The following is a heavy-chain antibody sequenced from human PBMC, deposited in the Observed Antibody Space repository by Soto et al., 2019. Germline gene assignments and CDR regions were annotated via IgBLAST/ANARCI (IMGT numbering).Heavy chain of an antibody. D-gene: IGHD6-19*01. J-gene: IGHJ4*02. Sequence: QVQLMQSGAEVKEPGASVKVSCKASGYTFVNHGVSWVRQAPGQGLEWMGWIKVSTGITNYAWNFQGRVTMTTDTSTSTVYMELRSLRSADTAVYFCARHYSSDWHFVFDSWGQGTRVTVSS. V-gene: IGHV1-18*01. CDR3: ARHYSSDWHFVFDS. CDR2: IKVSTGIT. CDR1: GYTFVNHG.